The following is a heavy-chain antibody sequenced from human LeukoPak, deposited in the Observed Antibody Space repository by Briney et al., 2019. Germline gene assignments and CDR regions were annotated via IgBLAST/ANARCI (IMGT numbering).Heavy chain of an antibody. V-gene: IGHV3-30*18. CDR3: AKPLESMTFDY. CDR2: ISYDGSNK. D-gene: IGHD2/OR15-2a*01. Sequence: GGSRRLSCAASGLTLGAYGMTGVRQAPGKGLEWVAVISYDGSNKYYADSVKGRFTISRDNSKNTLYLQMNSLRAEDTAVYYCAKPLESMTFDYWGQGTLVTVSS. CDR1: GLTLGAYG. J-gene: IGHJ4*02.